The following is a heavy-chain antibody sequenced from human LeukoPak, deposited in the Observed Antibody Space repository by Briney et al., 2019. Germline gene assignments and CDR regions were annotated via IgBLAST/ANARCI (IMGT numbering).Heavy chain of an antibody. J-gene: IGHJ4*02. Sequence: SETLFPPWTFLWSFVRNFLLSLDRAPPGEGTGWIGYIYYRGNTNYNPSLKSRVTMAVDTSKNQFSLKVSSVTAADTAVYYCARAGNNWSFDYWGQGTLVTVSS. D-gene: IGHD1-1*01. CDR1: SFVRNFL. V-gene: IGHV4-59*13. CDR2: IYYRGNT. CDR3: ARAGNNWSFDY.